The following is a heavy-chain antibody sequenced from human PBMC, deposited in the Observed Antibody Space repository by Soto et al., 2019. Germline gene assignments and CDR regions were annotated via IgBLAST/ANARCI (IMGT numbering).Heavy chain of an antibody. J-gene: IGHJ6*02. CDR2: ISAYNGNT. D-gene: IGHD3-10*01. Sequence: QLQLVQSGAEVKKPGASVKVSCKASGYTFTSYGFSWVRQAPGQGLEWMGWISAYNGNTNYAQKLQGRVTMTTDTSTRTADMELRSLRSDDTAVYYCARDHRMDRGGYGMDVWGQGTTVTVSS. CDR1: GYTFTSYG. V-gene: IGHV1-18*01. CDR3: ARDHRMDRGGYGMDV.